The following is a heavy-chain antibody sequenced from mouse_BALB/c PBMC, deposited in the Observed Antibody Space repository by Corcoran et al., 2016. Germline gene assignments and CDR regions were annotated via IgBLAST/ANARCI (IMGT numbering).Heavy chain of an antibody. CDR2: IYWDDDK. Sequence: QISQKESGPGKFQATQTLTRIGSFSWFSRSNSGRGGSWPRQPSGKGLEWMAHIYWDDDKRYNPSLKSRLTISKDTSRNQVFPNITSVDTADTATYYCARRACYYGSHFDYWGQGTTLTVSS. CDR3: ARRACYYGSHFDY. V-gene: IGHV8-12*01. CDR1: WFSRSNSGRG. D-gene: IGHD1-1*01. J-gene: IGHJ2*01.